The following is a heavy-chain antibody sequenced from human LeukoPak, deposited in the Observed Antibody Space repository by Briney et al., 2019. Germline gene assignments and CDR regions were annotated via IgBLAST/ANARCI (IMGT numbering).Heavy chain of an antibody. CDR2: IYYSGST. V-gene: IGHV4-59*01. J-gene: IGHJ4*02. CDR1: GGSISSYY. Sequence: SETLSLTCTVSGGSISSYYWSWIRQPPGKGLEWIGYIYYSGSTNYNPSLKSRVTISVDTSKNQFSLKLSSVTAADTAVYYCARNGLLDASYLALWGQGTLVTVSS. D-gene: IGHD3/OR15-3a*01. CDR3: ARNGLLDASYLAL.